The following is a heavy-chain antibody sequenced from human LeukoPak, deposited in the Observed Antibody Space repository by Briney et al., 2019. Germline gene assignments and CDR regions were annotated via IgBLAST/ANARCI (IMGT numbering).Heavy chain of an antibody. CDR2: MNPSSVNT. V-gene: IGHV1-8*01. Sequence: VASVKVSRKASGYTFTSYDISWVRQATGQGLEWMGWMNPSSVNTGYAQKFQGRVTMTMNTSISTAYLELSSLRSEDTDVYYCARGRYGSGPLSRCYFDYWGQGTLVTVSS. CDR1: GYTFTSYD. D-gene: IGHD3-10*01. CDR3: ARGRYGSGPLSRCYFDY. J-gene: IGHJ4*02.